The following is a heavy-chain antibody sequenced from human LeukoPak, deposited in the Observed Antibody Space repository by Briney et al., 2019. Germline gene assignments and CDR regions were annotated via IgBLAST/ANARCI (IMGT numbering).Heavy chain of an antibody. J-gene: IGHJ4*02. CDR2: IYHSGST. Sequence: PSETLSLTCAVSGYSISSGYYWGWIRQPPGKGLEWFGSIYHSGSTYYNPSLKSRVTISVDTSKNQFSLKLSSVKAADTAAYYCAGYRGSSCRLVLVGFDYWGQGTLVTVSS. V-gene: IGHV4-38-2*01. D-gene: IGHD6-19*01. CDR1: GYSISSGYY. CDR3: AGYRGSSCRLVLVGFDY.